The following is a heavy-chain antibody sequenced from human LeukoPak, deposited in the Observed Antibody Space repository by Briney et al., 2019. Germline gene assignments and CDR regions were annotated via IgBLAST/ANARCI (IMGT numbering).Heavy chain of an antibody. V-gene: IGHV4-39*01. D-gene: IGHD6-25*01. CDR1: GGSISSSNYY. CDR2: IYYSGST. CDR3: ARRFPAHYFDY. Sequence: SETLSLTCNDSGGSISSSNYYWGWIRQPPGKGLEWIGSIYYSGSTYYNSSLKSRVTISVDTSKNQFSLKLSSVTAADTAVYYCARRFPAHYFDYWGQGTLVTVSS. J-gene: IGHJ4*02.